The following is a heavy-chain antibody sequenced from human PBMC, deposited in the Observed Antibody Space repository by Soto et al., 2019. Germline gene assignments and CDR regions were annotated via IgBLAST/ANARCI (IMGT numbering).Heavy chain of an antibody. CDR2: IYYSGST. D-gene: IGHD3-10*01. V-gene: IGHV4-59*01. J-gene: IGHJ4*02. Sequence: PSETLSLTCTVSNGSLSSNYWSWIRQSPGKGLEWIGNIYYSGSTNYNPSLKSRVTMSVDTSKNQFTLKLSSVTAADPGVYFCASYFMVRVDFFDYWGQGTTVAVYS. CDR3: ASYFMVRVDFFDY. CDR1: NGSLSSNY.